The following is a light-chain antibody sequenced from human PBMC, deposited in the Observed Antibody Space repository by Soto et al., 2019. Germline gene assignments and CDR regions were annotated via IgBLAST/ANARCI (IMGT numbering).Light chain of an antibody. Sequence: DIQMTQSPYSLSASVGDRVTITCRASQTISTYLNWYQQNPGKAPKLLIYSASTLQSGVPSRFSGSGSGTDFTLTISSLQPEDFATYYCQQSHGIPYTFCQLTKLEIK. CDR1: QTISTY. CDR3: QQSHGIPYT. CDR2: SAS. J-gene: IGKJ2*01. V-gene: IGKV1-39*01.